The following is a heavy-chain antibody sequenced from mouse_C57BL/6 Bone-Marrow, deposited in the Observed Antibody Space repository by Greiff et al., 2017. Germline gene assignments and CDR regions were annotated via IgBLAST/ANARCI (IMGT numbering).Heavy chain of an antibody. D-gene: IGHD2-10*02. CDR3: TREGYGNVAWFAY. CDR1: GYTFTDYE. Sequence: VQLQQSGAELVRPGASVTLSCKASGYTFTDYEMHWVKQTPVHGLEWIGAIDPETGGTAYNQKFKGQAILTADTSSSTAYMELRSLTSDDSAVYYCTREGYGNVAWFAYWGQGTLGTVSA. CDR2: IDPETGGT. J-gene: IGHJ3*01. V-gene: IGHV1-15*01.